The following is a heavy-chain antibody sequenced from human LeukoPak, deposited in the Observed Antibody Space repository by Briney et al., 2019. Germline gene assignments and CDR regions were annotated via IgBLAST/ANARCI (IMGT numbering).Heavy chain of an antibody. CDR1: GGSISGYY. CDR3: ARQRSRYSSGWQYFQH. J-gene: IGHJ1*01. D-gene: IGHD6-19*01. CDR2: INHSGST. Sequence: SETLSLTCAVYGGSISGYYWSWIRQPPGKGLGWIGEINHSGSTNYNPSLKSRVTISVDTSKNQFSLKLSSVTAADTAVYYCARQRSRYSSGWQYFQHWGQGTLVTVSS. V-gene: IGHV4-34*01.